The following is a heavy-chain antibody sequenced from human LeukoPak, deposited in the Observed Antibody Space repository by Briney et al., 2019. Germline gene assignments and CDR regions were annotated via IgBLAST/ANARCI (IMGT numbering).Heavy chain of an antibody. D-gene: IGHD3-22*01. CDR3: ARSLYYYDSSGYWDY. Sequence: ASVKVSCKASGYTFTSYGISWVRQAPGQGLEWMGWISAYNGNTNYAQKFQGRVTITADESTSTAYMELSSLRSEDTAVYYCARSLYYYDSSGYWDYWGQGTLVTVSS. V-gene: IGHV1-18*01. J-gene: IGHJ4*02. CDR2: ISAYNGNT. CDR1: GYTFTSYG.